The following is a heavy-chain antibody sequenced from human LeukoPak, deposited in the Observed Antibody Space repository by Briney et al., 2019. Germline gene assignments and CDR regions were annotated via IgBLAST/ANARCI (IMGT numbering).Heavy chain of an antibody. Sequence: FTFSRDNSKNTLYLQMNSLRAEDTAVYYCARPYYYDSSGYPVTDAFDIWGQGTMVTVSS. CDR3: ARPYYYDSSGYPVTDAFDI. D-gene: IGHD3-22*01. V-gene: IGHV3-30*07. J-gene: IGHJ3*02.